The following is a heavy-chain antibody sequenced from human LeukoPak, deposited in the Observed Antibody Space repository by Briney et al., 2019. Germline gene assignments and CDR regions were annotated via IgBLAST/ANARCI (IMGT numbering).Heavy chain of an antibody. D-gene: IGHD5-18*01. V-gene: IGHV3-7*01. CDR1: GFTFSSYW. J-gene: IGHJ4*02. CDR2: IKQDGSEE. Sequence: GGSLRLSCAASGFTFSSYWMSWVRQAPGTGLEWVANIKQDGSEEYYVDSVRGRLTISRDNAKNSLYLQMNSLRAEDTAVYYCASSGYSYGYFDYWGQGTLVTVSS. CDR3: ASSGYSYGYFDY.